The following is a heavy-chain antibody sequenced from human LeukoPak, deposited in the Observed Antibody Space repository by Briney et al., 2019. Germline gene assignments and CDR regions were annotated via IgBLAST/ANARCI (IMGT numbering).Heavy chain of an antibody. J-gene: IGHJ6*02. Sequence: SVTVSCKASGGTFSSYAISWVQQAPGQGLEWMGGIIPIFGTANYAQKFQGRVTITADESTSTAYMELSSLRSEDTAVYYCARVGLPDYYGMDVWGQGTTVTVSS. V-gene: IGHV1-69*13. D-gene: IGHD1-26*01. CDR2: IIPIFGTA. CDR1: GGTFSSYA. CDR3: ARVGLPDYYGMDV.